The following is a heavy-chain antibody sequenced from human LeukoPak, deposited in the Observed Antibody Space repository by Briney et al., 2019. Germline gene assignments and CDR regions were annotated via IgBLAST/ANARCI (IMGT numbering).Heavy chain of an antibody. CDR2: INPNSGGT. V-gene: IGHV1-2*04. CDR3: AREGSGWYVIDY. D-gene: IGHD6-19*01. J-gene: IGHJ4*02. Sequence: ASVKVSCKASGGTFSSYAISWVRQAPGQGLEWMGGINPNSGGTNYAQKFQGWVTMTRDTSISTAYMELSRLRSDDTAVYYCAREGSGWYVIDYWGQGTLVTVSS. CDR1: GGTFSSYA.